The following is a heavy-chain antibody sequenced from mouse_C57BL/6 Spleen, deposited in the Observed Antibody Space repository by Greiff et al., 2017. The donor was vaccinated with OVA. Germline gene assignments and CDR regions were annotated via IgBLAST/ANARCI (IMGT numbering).Heavy chain of an antibody. CDR2: IYPGDGDT. Sequence: VQLQQSGAELVKPGASVKISCKASGYAFSSYWMNWVKQRPGKGLEWIGQIYPGDGDTNYNGKFKGKATLTADKSSSTAYMQLSSLTSEDSAVYFCARPSANWAYFDYWGQGTTLTVSS. CDR3: ARPSANWAYFDY. V-gene: IGHV1-80*01. J-gene: IGHJ2*01. D-gene: IGHD4-1*01. CDR1: GYAFSSYW.